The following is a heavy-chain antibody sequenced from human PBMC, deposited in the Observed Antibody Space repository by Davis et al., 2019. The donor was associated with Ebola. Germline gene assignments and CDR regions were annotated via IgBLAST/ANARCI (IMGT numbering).Heavy chain of an antibody. V-gene: IGHV3-30-3*01. CDR2: ISYDGSNK. D-gene: IGHD3-3*01. J-gene: IGHJ6*02. Sequence: GESLKISCAASGFTFSSYAMHWVRQAPGKGLEWVAVISYDGSNKYYADSVKGRFTISRDNSKNTLYLQMNSLRAEDTAVYYCARPTYDFWGMDVWGQGTTVTVSS. CDR1: GFTFSSYA. CDR3: ARPTYDFWGMDV.